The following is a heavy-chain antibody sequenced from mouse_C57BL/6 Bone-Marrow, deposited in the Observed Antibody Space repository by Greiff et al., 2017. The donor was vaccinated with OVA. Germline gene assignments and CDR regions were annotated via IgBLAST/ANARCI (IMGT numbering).Heavy chain of an antibody. Sequence: DVMLVESGGDLVKPGGSLKLSCAASGFTFSSYGMSWVRQTPDKRLEWVATISSGGSYTYYPDSVKGRFTISRENAKNTLYLQMSSLKSEDTAMYYCARRRWYFDVWGTGTTVTVSS. V-gene: IGHV5-6*02. CDR2: ISSGGSYT. CDR1: GFTFSSYG. J-gene: IGHJ1*03. CDR3: ARRRWYFDV.